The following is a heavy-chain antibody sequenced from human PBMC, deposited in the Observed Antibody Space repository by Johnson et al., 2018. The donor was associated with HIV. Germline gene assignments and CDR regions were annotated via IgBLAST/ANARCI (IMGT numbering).Heavy chain of an antibody. CDR2: IPYDGSTK. CDR1: GFTFSSYW. J-gene: IGHJ3*02. CDR3: AKEYLGRWAHDYYDSSGSDDAFDI. D-gene: IGHD3-22*01. V-gene: IGHV3-30*18. Sequence: QVQLVESGGGLVKPGGSLRLSCAASGFTFSSYWMSWVRQAQGKGLEWVAVIPYDGSTKYYADSVKGRFTISRDNSKNMLYLQMNSLRAEDTAVYYCAKEYLGRWAHDYYDSSGSDDAFDIWGQGTMVTVSS.